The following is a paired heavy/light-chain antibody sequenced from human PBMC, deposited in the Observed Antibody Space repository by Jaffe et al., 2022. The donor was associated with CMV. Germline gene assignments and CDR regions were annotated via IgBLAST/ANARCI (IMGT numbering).Light chain of an antibody. CDR2: KAS. V-gene: IGKV1-5*03. CDR3: QQYNSYSRT. J-gene: IGKJ1*01. Sequence: DIQMTQSPSTLSASVGDRVTITCRASQSISSWLAWYQQKPGKAPKLLIYKASSLERGVPLRFSGSGSGTEFTLTISSLQPDDFATYYCQQYNSYSRTFGQGTKVEIK. CDR1: QSISSW.
Heavy chain of an antibody. Sequence: QVQLVQSGAEVKKPGASVKVSCKASGYTFTGYYMHWVRQAPGQGLEWMGWINPNSGDTNFAQKFQGRVTMTRDTSITTAYMELSRLRSDDTAMYYCARVVEVTYGYWSDAFDIWGQGTMVTVSS. J-gene: IGHJ3*02. D-gene: IGHD5-18*01. CDR1: GYTFTGYY. CDR2: INPNSGDT. CDR3: ARVVEVTYGYWSDAFDI. V-gene: IGHV1-2*02.